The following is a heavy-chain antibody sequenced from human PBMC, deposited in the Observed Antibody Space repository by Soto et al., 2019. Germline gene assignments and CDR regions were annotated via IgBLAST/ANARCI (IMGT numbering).Heavy chain of an antibody. CDR1: GFTFSDYY. J-gene: IGHJ6*03. CDR3: ARSIAENKNKPYYYYYMDV. CDR2: ISSSGSTI. Sequence: GGSLRLSCAASGFTFSDYYMSWIRQAPGKGLEWVSYISSSGSTIYYADSVKGRFTISRDNAKNSLYLQMNSLRAEDTAVYYCARSIAENKNKPYYYYYMDVWGKGTKVTVSS. V-gene: IGHV3-11*01. D-gene: IGHD6-13*01.